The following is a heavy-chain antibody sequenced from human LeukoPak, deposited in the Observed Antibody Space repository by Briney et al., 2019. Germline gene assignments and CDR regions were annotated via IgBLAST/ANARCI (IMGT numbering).Heavy chain of an antibody. J-gene: IGHJ4*02. CDR1: GYTFTSYG. Sequence: ASVKVSCKASGYTFTSYGISWVRQAPGQGLEWMGLISAYNGNTNYAQKLQGRVTMTTDTSTSTAYMELRSLRSDDTAVYYCARVCSGGSCYPGGFDYWGQGTLVTVSS. CDR3: ARVCSGGSCYPGGFDY. D-gene: IGHD2-15*01. V-gene: IGHV1-18*01. CDR2: ISAYNGNT.